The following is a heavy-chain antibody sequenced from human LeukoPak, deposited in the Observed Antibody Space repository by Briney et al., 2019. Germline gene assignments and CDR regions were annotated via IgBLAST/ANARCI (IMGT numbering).Heavy chain of an antibody. CDR1: GGTFSSYA. CDR2: IIPILGIA. CDR3: ARSAPAATALYYYYYMDV. J-gene: IGHJ6*03. D-gene: IGHD2-2*01. V-gene: IGHV1-69*04. Sequence: GASVKVSCKASGGTFSSYAISWVRQAPGQGLEWMERIIPILGIANYAQKFQGRVTITADESTSTAYMELSSLRSEDTAVYYCARSAPAATALYYYYYMDVWGKGTTVTVSS.